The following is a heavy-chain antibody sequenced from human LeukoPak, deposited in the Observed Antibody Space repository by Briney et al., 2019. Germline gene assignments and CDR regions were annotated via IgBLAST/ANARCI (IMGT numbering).Heavy chain of an antibody. V-gene: IGHV1-8*01. CDR1: GYTFTSYD. CDR3: ARGRRVNLYQLLSVRYYYYYMDV. D-gene: IGHD2-2*01. Sequence: ASVKVSCKASGYTFTSYDINWVRQATGQGLEWMGWMNPNSGNTGYAQKFQGRVTMTRNTSISTAYMELSSLSSEDTAVYYCARGRRVNLYQLLSVRYYYYYMDVWGKGTTVTVSS. J-gene: IGHJ6*03. CDR2: MNPNSGNT.